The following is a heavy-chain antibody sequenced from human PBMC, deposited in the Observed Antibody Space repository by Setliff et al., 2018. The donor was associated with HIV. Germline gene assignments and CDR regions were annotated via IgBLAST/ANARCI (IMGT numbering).Heavy chain of an antibody. CDR1: GYSFVDFW. V-gene: IGHV5-51*01. J-gene: IGHJ4*02. D-gene: IGHD4-17*01. Sequence: GESLKISCHLSGYSFVDFWIGWVRQMPGKGLEWVGFIYPGDSDSRYSPSFRGQVTISADKSTTTAYLDWASLKASDTAMYYCARGFYGGYYFDYWGQGTLVTVSS. CDR3: ARGFYGGYYFDY. CDR2: IYPGDSDS.